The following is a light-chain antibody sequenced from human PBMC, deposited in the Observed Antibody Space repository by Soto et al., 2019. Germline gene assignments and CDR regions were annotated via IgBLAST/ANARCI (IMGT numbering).Light chain of an antibody. CDR2: GAS. J-gene: IGKJ3*01. V-gene: IGKV3-20*01. Sequence: EIVLTQSPGTLSLSPGERATLSCRASQSVSSSYLAWYQQKPGQAPRLLIYGASSSATGIPDRFSGSGPGTDFTLTISRLEPEDFAVYYCQQYGSSPLFTFGPGTKVDIK. CDR3: QQYGSSPLFT. CDR1: QSVSSSY.